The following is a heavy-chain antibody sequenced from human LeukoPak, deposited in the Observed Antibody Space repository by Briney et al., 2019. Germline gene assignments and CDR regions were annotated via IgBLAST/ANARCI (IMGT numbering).Heavy chain of an antibody. V-gene: IGHV4-4*07. CDR3: ARTTEAHSWRTRYYDYYMDV. CDR1: Y. Sequence: YWIGWVRQLPGKGLEWIGRIYISGCTKYNPSLKSRVTMSVDTSKNQFSLKLSSVTAADTAVYYCARTTEAHSWRTRYYDYYMDVWGKGTTVAVSS. J-gene: IGHJ6*03. D-gene: IGHD6-13*01. CDR2: IYISGCT.